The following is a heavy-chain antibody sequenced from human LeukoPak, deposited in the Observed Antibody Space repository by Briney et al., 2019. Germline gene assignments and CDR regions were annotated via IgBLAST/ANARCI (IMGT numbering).Heavy chain of an antibody. CDR2: ISSSSSAI. V-gene: IGHV3-48*02. Sequence: PGGSLRLSCAASGFIFSSYSMNWVRRAPGKGLEWVSYISSSSSAIYYADSVKGRFTISRDNAENSLYLEMDSLRDEDTAVYYCAKDGQYSTGWYFDYWGQGTLVTVSS. D-gene: IGHD6-19*01. J-gene: IGHJ4*02. CDR3: AKDGQYSTGWYFDY. CDR1: GFIFSSYS.